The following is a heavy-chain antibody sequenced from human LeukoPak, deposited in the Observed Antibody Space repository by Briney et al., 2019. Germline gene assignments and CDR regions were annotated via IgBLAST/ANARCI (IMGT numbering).Heavy chain of an antibody. D-gene: IGHD2-15*01. Sequence: ASVKVSCKASGYTFTSYGISWVRQAPGQGLEWMGWISAYNGHTNYAQKLQGRVTMTTDTSTSTAYMELRSLRSDDTAVYYCARAGYCSGGSCFGGLYYYYYMDVWGKGTTVTVSS. J-gene: IGHJ6*03. V-gene: IGHV1-18*01. CDR3: ARAGYCSGGSCFGGLYYYYYMDV. CDR1: GYTFTSYG. CDR2: ISAYNGHT.